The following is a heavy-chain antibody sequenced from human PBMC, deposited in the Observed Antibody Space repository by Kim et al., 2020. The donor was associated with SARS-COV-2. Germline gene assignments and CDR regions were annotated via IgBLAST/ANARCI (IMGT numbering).Heavy chain of an antibody. D-gene: IGHD3-9*01. CDR1: GYTFTSYG. CDR3: AIIRYFDWLLDY. V-gene: IGHV1-18*01. CDR2: ISAYNGNT. Sequence: ASVKVSCKASGYTFTSYGISWVRQAPGQGLEWMGWISAYNGNTNYAQKLQGRVTMTTDTSTSTAYMELRSLRSDDTAVYYCAIIRYFDWLLDYWGQGTLVTVSS. J-gene: IGHJ4*02.